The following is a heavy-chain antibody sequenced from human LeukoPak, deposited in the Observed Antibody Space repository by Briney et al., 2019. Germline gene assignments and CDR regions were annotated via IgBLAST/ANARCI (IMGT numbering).Heavy chain of an antibody. V-gene: IGHV4-61*02. Sequence: SQTLSLTCTVSGDSISGGSYSWSWIRQPAGKGLEWIGRMYTSGSTNYNPSLKSRVTISVDTSKNQFSLKLSSVTAADTAVYYYASSALDGGYSYDSWGQGTLVTVSS. CDR3: ASSALDGGYSYDS. CDR1: GDSISGGSYS. CDR2: MYTSGST. J-gene: IGHJ5*02. D-gene: IGHD5-18*01.